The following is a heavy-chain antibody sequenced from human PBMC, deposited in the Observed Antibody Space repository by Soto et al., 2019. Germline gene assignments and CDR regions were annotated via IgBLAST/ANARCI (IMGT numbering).Heavy chain of an antibody. CDR1: GYTFTSYD. CDR2: MNPNSGNT. D-gene: IGHD6-6*01. J-gene: IGHJ4*02. Sequence: ASVKVSCKASGYTFTSYDINWVRQATGQGLEWMGWMNPNSGNTGYAQKFQGRVTMTRNTSISTAYMELSSLGSEDTAVYYCARGGIFDDIAARRSWVTPVDYWGQGTLVTVSS. V-gene: IGHV1-8*01. CDR3: ARGGIFDDIAARRSWVTPVDY.